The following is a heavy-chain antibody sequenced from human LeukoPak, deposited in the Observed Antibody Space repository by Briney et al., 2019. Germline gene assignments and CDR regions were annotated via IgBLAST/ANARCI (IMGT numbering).Heavy chain of an antibody. CDR1: GGSISSYY. D-gene: IGHD2-2*01. V-gene: IGHV4-4*07. J-gene: IGHJ4*02. CDR3: AREKKSPCRYCSSWDFDY. CDR2: IYTSGST. Sequence: SETLSLTCTVSGGSISSYYWSWIRQPAGKGLEWIGRIYTSGSTNYNPSLKSRVTMSVDTSKNQFSLKLSSVTAADTAVYYCAREKKSPCRYCSSWDFDYGGRGPLVTVP.